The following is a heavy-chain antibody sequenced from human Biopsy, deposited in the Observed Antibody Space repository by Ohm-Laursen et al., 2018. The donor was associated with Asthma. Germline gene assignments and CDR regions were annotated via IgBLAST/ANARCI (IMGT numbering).Heavy chain of an antibody. Sequence: PSETLSLPCTVSGGSISSGAYYWSWVRQPSGKGLEWIGYIYYIGSTYYNPSLKSRVAISLDTSKNQFSLKLSSVTAADTAVYFCARRGGVRRYFDYWGQGTLVTVSS. CDR2: IYYIGST. CDR1: GGSISSGAYY. V-gene: IGHV4-30-4*01. J-gene: IGHJ4*02. D-gene: IGHD3-16*01. CDR3: ARRGGVRRYFDY.